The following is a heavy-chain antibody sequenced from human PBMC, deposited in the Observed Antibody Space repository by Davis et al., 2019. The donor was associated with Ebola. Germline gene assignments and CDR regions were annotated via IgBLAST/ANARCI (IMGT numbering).Heavy chain of an antibody. CDR1: GFTFSGHT. CDR3: ARGAGIGYYDA. D-gene: IGHD3-3*02. Sequence: PGGSLRLSCAASGFTFSGHTMNWVRQAPGKGLEWVSYINSNSGSTYYTDSVKGRFTISRDNAKNSLFLQMNGLRDEDTAVYYCARGAGIGYYDAWGPGTLVTVSS. V-gene: IGHV3-48*02. CDR2: INSNSGST. J-gene: IGHJ4*02.